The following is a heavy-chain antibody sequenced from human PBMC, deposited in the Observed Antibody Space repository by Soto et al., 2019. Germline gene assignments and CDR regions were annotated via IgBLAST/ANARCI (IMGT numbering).Heavy chain of an antibody. CDR1: GFTFSSYA. V-gene: IGHV3-30-3*01. CDR3: ARVSSSSPLYYYYYGMDV. Sequence: GGSLRLSCAASGFTFSSYAMHWVRQAPGKGLGWVAVISYDGSNKYYADSVKGRFTISRDNSKNTLYLQMNSLRAEDTAVYYCARVSSSSPLYYYYYGMDVWGQGTTVTV. D-gene: IGHD6-13*01. CDR2: ISYDGSNK. J-gene: IGHJ6*02.